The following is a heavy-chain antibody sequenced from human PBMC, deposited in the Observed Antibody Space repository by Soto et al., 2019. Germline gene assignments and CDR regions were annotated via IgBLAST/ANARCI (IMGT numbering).Heavy chain of an antibody. V-gene: IGHV4-30-4*08. CDR3: ARIIAAAGTDWNYYYYGMDV. J-gene: IGHJ6*02. CDR2: IYYSGST. Sequence: SETLSLTCTVSGGSISSGDYYWSWIRQPPGKGLEWIGYIYYSGSTYYNPSLKSRVTISVDTSKNQFSLKLRSVTAADTAVYYCARIIAAAGTDWNYYYYGMDVWGQGTTVTVSS. CDR1: GGSISSGDYY. D-gene: IGHD6-13*01.